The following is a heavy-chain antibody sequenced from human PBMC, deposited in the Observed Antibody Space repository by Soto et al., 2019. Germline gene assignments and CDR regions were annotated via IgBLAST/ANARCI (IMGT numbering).Heavy chain of an antibody. CDR1: GYTFTSYA. CDR3: ARVGRGYSYGSYDY. J-gene: IGHJ4*02. Sequence: ASAKVSCKASGYTFTSYAMHWVRQAPGQGLEWMGWINPNSSGTNYAQKFQGRVTMTRDTSISTAYMELSRLRSDDTAVYYCARVGRGYSYGSYDYWGQGTLVTVSS. CDR2: INPNSSGT. D-gene: IGHD5-18*01. V-gene: IGHV1-2*02.